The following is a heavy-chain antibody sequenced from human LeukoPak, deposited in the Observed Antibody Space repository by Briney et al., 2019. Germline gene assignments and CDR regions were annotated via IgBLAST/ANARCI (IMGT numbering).Heavy chain of an antibody. V-gene: IGHV1-8*01. CDR3: ARGVRFLEWLLPMGYGMDV. CDR1: GYTFTSYD. CDR2: MNPNSGNT. J-gene: IGHJ6*02. Sequence: ASVKVSCKASGYTFTSYDINWVRQATGQGLEWMGWMNPNSGNTGYAQKFQGRVTMTRNTSISTAYMELSSLRSEDTAVYYCARGVRFLEWLLPMGYGMDVWGQGTTVTVSS. D-gene: IGHD3-3*01.